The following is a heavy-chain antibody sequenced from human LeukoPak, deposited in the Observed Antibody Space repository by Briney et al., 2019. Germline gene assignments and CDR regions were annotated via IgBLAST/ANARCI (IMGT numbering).Heavy chain of an antibody. J-gene: IGHJ4*02. D-gene: IGHD6-25*01. CDR1: GFTLYNHA. CDR2: ISEDGGTT. Sequence: GGSLRLSCAASGFTLYNHAMHWVRQAPGKGLEWLSVISEDGGTTSYADSVKGRFTISRDNSKNSLYLQMNYLRTEDTALYYCAKAAGFWGQGTLVTVSS. CDR3: AKAAGF. V-gene: IGHV3-43*02.